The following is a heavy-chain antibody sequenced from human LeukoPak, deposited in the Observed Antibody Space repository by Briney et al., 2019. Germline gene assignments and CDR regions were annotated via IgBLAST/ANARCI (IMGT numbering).Heavy chain of an antibody. Sequence: SGPTLVKPTQTLTLTCTFSGFSLSTTGVGVSWIRQPPGKGLEWIGSIYYSGSTYYNPSLKSRVTISVDTSKNQFSLKLSSVTAADTAVYYCARASQYSYDSTDYPTFDYWGQGTLVTVSS. CDR2: IYYSGST. D-gene: IGHD3-22*01. J-gene: IGHJ4*02. CDR3: ARASQYSYDSTDYPTFDY. V-gene: IGHV4-39*07. CDR1: GFSLSTTGVG.